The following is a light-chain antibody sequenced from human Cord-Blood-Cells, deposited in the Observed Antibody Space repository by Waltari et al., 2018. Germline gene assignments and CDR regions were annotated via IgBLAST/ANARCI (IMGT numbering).Light chain of an antibody. CDR2: KAS. CDR3: QQYNSYSYT. CDR1: QSISSW. J-gene: IGKJ2*01. V-gene: IGKV1-5*03. Sequence: DIQMTQSPSTLSASVGDRVTITCRASQSISSWLAWYQQKPGKAPKLLIYKASSLESGVPSRFSGSGSRTEFTLTISSLQPDDFATYYCQQYNSYSYTFSQGTKLEIK.